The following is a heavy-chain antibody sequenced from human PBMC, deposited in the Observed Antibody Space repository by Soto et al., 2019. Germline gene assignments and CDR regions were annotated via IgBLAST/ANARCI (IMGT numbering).Heavy chain of an antibody. D-gene: IGHD5-18*01. CDR1: GGTFSSYA. CDR3: ATEAAMAVGAFDI. V-gene: IGHV1-69*13. J-gene: IGHJ3*02. CDR2: IIPIFGTA. Sequence: SVKVSCKASGGTFSSYAISWVRQAPGQGLEWMGGIIPIFGTANYAQKFQGRVTITADESTSTAYMELSSLRSEDTAVYYCATEAAMAVGAFDIWGQGTMVTVSS.